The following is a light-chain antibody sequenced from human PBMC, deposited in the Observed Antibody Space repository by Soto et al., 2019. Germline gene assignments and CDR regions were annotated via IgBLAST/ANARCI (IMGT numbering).Light chain of an antibody. J-gene: IGLJ1*01. CDR3: SSYTSSSTLPYV. Sequence: QSVLTQPASVSGSPGQSITISCTGTSSDVGGCNYVSWYQQHPGKAPKLLIYDVSNRPSGVSNRFSGSKSGNTASLTISGLQAEDEADYYCSSYTSSSTLPYVFGTGTKVTVL. CDR1: SSDVGGCNY. V-gene: IGLV2-14*01. CDR2: DVS.